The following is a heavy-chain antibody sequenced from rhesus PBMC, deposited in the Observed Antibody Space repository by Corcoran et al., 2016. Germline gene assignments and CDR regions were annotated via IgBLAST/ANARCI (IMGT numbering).Heavy chain of an antibody. V-gene: IGHV4S9*01. CDR3: ARVPGSYTDY. D-gene: IGHD1-44*02. CDR2: IYGNNTNT. Sequence: QVQLQESGPGLVKPSETLSLTCAVSGGSISDNYYWNWIRQPPGKGLEWIGNIYGNNTNTYNNPSLKSRVTISKDTSKNQCFLNRRSVAAADTAVYFCARVPGSYTDYWGQGVLVTVSS. J-gene: IGHJ4*01. CDR1: GGSISDNYY.